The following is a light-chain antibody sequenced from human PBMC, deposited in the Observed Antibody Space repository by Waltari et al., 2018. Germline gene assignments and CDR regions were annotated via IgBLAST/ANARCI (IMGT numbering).Light chain of an antibody. J-gene: IGLJ1*01. CDR2: EDN. CDR1: TLPRKY. CDR3: YSTDSSSKGV. Sequence: SYELTQPPSVSVSPGQTARITCSGDTLPRKYAYWYQQKSGQAPGLAIFEDNKRPSGLPERCSGSISGTMATLTISGAQVEDEADYYCYSTDSSSKGVFGAGTKVTVL. V-gene: IGLV3-10*01.